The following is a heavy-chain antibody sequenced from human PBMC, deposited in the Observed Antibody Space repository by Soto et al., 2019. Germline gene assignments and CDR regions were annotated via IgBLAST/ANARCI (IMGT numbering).Heavy chain of an antibody. Sequence: QVQLVQSGAEVKKPGSSVKVSCKASGGTFSSYAISWVRQAPGQGLGWMGGIIPIFGTANYAQKFQGRVTITANESTGTCYRELSSLRSEDTAVYYGASSVAKYYYYGMDVWCQGTTVTVSS. CDR1: GGTFSSYA. D-gene: IGHD5-12*01. CDR2: IIPIFGTA. V-gene: IGHV1-69*12. CDR3: ASSVAKYYYYGMDV. J-gene: IGHJ6*02.